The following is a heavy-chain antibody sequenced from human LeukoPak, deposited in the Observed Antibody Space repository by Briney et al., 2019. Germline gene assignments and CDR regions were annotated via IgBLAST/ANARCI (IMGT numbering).Heavy chain of an antibody. CDR3: AKAPDYIVFSTFDP. Sequence: GGSLRLSCAASGLTFSSYAMSWVRQAPGKGLEWVSAISGSGGSTYYADPVKGRLNISRDNSKNTLYLQMNSLRAEDTAVYYCAKAPDYIVFSTFDPWGQGTLVTVSS. J-gene: IGHJ5*02. V-gene: IGHV3-23*01. CDR2: ISGSGGST. CDR1: GLTFSSYA. D-gene: IGHD4-11*01.